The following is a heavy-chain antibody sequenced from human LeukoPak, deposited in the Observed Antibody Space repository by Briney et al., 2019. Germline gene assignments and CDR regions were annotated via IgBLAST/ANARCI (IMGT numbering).Heavy chain of an antibody. CDR3: ARAAYLKHYYYYMDV. J-gene: IGHJ6*03. D-gene: IGHD3-16*01. Sequence: SETLSLTCTVSGGSISSSLYYWGWIRQPPGKGLEWIGIIYYNGNTYYNPSLKSRVTISVDTSTNQFSLKLRSVTAADTAVYYCARAAYLKHYYYYMDVWGKGTTVTVSS. V-gene: IGHV4-39*01. CDR2: IYYNGNT. CDR1: GGSISSSLYY.